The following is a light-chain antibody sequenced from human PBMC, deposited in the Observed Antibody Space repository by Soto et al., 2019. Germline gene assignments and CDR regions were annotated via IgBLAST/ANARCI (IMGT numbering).Light chain of an antibody. J-gene: IGKJ4*01. CDR3: QQYNSWPLT. CDR1: PSVTND. Sequence: IVITQSPATLSVSPWERATLSCSSSPSVTNDLAWYQLKPGQAPRLLIDAASSRAPGIPARFSGSGSGTEFTLTINSLQSEDFAVYYCQQYNSWPLTFGGGTKVEIK. CDR2: AAS. V-gene: IGKV3-15*01.